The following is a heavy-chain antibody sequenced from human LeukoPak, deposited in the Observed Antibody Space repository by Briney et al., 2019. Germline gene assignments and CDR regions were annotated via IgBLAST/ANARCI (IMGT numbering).Heavy chain of an antibody. D-gene: IGHD3-10*01. Sequence: SETLSLTCAVYGGSFSGYYWSWIRQPPGKGLEWIGEINHSGSTNYNPSLKSRVTISVDTSKNQFSLKLSSVTAADTAVYYCARGPLSRARGAFDIWGQGTMVTVSS. CDR1: GGSFSGYY. J-gene: IGHJ3*02. CDR3: ARGPLSRARGAFDI. V-gene: IGHV4-34*01. CDR2: INHSGST.